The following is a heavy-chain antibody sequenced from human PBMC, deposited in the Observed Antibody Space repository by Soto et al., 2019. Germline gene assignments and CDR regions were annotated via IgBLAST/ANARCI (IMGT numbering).Heavy chain of an antibody. CDR3: ARDLVPVTDYYYYGMDV. CDR2: IIPIFGTA. CDR1: GGTFSSYA. Sequence: SVKVSCKASGGTFSSYAISWVRQAPGQGLEWMGGIIPIFGTANYAQKFQGRVTITADESTSTAYMELSSLRSEDTAVYYCARDLVPVTDYYYYGMDVWGQGTTVTVSS. V-gene: IGHV1-69*13. D-gene: IGHD4-4*01. J-gene: IGHJ6*02.